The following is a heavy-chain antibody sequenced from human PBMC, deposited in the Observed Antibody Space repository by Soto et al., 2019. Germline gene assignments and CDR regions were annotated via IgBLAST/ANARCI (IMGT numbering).Heavy chain of an antibody. D-gene: IGHD2-2*01. Sequence: SETLSLTCTVSGGSISSSSYYWGWIRQPPGKGLEWIGSIYYSGSTYYNPSLKSRVTISVDTSKNQFSLKLSSVTAADTAVYYCARLAVPAAMSFRLVSWFDPWGQGTLVTVSS. V-gene: IGHV4-39*01. CDR2: IYYSGST. J-gene: IGHJ5*02. CDR3: ARLAVPAAMSFRLVSWFDP. CDR1: GGSISSSSYY.